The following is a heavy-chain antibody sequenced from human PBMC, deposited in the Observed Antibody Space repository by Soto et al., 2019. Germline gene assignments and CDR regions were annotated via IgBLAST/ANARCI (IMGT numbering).Heavy chain of an antibody. CDR3: ARHVPAAGYYYGMDV. D-gene: IGHD2-2*01. CDR2: IIPIFGTA. J-gene: IGHJ6*02. CDR1: GGSFSSYA. Sequence: ASVKVSCKASGGSFSSYAISWVRQAPGQGLEWMGGIIPIFGTANYAQKFQGRVTITADESTSTAYMELSSLRSEDTAVYYCARHVPAAGYYYGMDVWGQGTTVTVSS. V-gene: IGHV1-69*13.